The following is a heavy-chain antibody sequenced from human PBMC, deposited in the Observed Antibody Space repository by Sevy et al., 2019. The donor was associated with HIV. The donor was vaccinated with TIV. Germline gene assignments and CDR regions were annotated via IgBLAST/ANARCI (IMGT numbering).Heavy chain of an antibody. CDR1: GGSVSSSSYY. Sequence: SETLSLTCTVSGGSVSSSSYYWGWIRQPPGKGLDWIGSIYYSGSTYYNPSLKSRVTISVDTSKNQFSLKVRSVTAADTAVYHCAREGPRIAQFDYWGQGALVTVSS. CDR3: AREGPRIAQFDY. D-gene: IGHD6-13*01. V-gene: IGHV4-39*02. CDR2: IYYSGST. J-gene: IGHJ4*02.